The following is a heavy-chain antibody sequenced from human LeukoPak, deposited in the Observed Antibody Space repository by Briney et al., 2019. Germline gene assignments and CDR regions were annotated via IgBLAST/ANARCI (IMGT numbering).Heavy chain of an antibody. CDR3: AKRSYGYCDY. Sequence: PGGSLRLSCAASGFTVSSNYMSWVRQAPGKGLEWVSVIYSGGSTSYADSVKGRFTISRDNSKNTLYLQMNSLRAEDTAVYYCAKRSYGYCDYWGQGTLVTVSS. D-gene: IGHD5-18*01. J-gene: IGHJ4*02. CDR1: GFTVSSNY. CDR2: IYSGGST. V-gene: IGHV3-53*01.